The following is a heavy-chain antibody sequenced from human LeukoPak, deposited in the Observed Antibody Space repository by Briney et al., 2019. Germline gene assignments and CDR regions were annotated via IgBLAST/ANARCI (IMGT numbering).Heavy chain of an antibody. J-gene: IGHJ4*02. CDR1: GFTFSDYA. CDR2: IRSKIYGGTT. CDR3: TRSAGDY. V-gene: IGHV3-49*04. Sequence: GGSLRLSCTSSGFTFSDYAMAWVRQAPGKGLEWLGFIRSKIYGGTTEYAASVKGRFTISRDDSKSIVYLQMNSVKSEDTALYYCTRSAGDYWGQGALVTVSS.